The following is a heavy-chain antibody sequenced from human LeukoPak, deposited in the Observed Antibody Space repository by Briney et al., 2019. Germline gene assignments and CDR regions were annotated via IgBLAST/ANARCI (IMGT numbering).Heavy chain of an antibody. CDR2: IYPGDSDT. CDR1: GYSFTSYW. D-gene: IGHD5-18*01. V-gene: IGHV5-51*01. J-gene: IGHJ4*02. Sequence: GESLKISCKGSGYSFTSYWIGWVRQMPGKGLECMGIIYPGDSDTRYSPSFQGQVTISADKSISTAYLQWSSLKASDTAMYYCARLPPPRRGYSYGLDYWGQGTLVTVSS. CDR3: ARLPPPRRGYSYGLDY.